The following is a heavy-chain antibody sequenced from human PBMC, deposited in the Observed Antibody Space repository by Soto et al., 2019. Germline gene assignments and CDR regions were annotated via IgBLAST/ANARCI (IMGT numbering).Heavy chain of an antibody. J-gene: IGHJ6*02. CDR2: VHHSWGS. D-gene: IGHD3-10*01. CDR1: GGSISGYY. CDR3: ARQGFGPLHGLVDV. V-gene: IGHV4-59*08. Sequence: SETLSLTCTVSGGSISGYYWGWIRQPPGKEMEWIGYVHHSWGSAYNPSLQSRVAISLDTSKSQFSLKLTSVTATDTALYYCARQGFGPLHGLVDVWGQGTTVTVSS.